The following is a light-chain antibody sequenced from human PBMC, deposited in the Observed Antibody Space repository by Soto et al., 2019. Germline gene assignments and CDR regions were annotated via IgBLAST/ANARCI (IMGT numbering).Light chain of an antibody. J-gene: IGLJ2*01. Sequence: QSVLTQPPSVSGAPGQRVTISCTGSSSNIGAGYDVHWYQQLPGTAPQLLIYANSNLTSGVPDRFSGSKSGTSASLAITGRQAEDEADYYCQSYDSSLSVVFGGRTKLTVL. CDR2: ANS. V-gene: IGLV1-40*01. CDR3: QSYDSSLSVV. CDR1: SSNIGAGYD.